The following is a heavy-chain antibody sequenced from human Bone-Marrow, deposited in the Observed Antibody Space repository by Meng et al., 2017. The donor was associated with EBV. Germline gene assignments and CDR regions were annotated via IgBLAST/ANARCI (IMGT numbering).Heavy chain of an antibody. CDR1: GGPFRNYA. Sequence: QVLLVQSGAEGKKPGASVKGSCKTSGGPFRNYAVSWVRQAPGQGLEWLGGFLPTLGAPNYAQKFHGRVTITADESTSTHYMDLSSLRSDDTAVYYCASESGRGYTPDYWGQGTLVTVSS. J-gene: IGHJ4*02. D-gene: IGHD3-10*01. CDR3: ASESGRGYTPDY. CDR2: FLPTLGAP. V-gene: IGHV1-69*01.